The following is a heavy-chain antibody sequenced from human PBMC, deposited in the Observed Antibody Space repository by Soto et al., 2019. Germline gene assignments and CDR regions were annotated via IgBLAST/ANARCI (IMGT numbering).Heavy chain of an antibody. CDR1: GFTVSSNY. CDR2: IYTDGGT. CDR3: ARAEVDMPTP. J-gene: IGHJ4*02. D-gene: IGHD2-15*01. V-gene: IGHV3-66*01. Sequence: QLVESGGGLVQPGGFVRLSCAASGFTVSSNYMIWVRQAPGKGLEWISVIYTDGGTKYADSVKGRFTISRDTSRNTVYLYMDSLRVEDTAVYLCARAEVDMPTPWGQGTLVTVSP.